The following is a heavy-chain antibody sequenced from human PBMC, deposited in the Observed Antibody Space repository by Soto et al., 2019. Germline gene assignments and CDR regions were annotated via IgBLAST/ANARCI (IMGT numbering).Heavy chain of an antibody. Sequence: GGSLRLSCAASGFTFSDYYMSWIRQAPGKGLEWVSYISSSSSYTDYADSVKGRFTISRDNAKNSLYLQMNSLRAEDTAVYYCARDHRTPPHSSSWYWFDPWGQGTLVTVSS. D-gene: IGHD6-13*01. J-gene: IGHJ5*02. V-gene: IGHV3-11*05. CDR1: GFTFSDYY. CDR3: ARDHRTPPHSSSWYWFDP. CDR2: ISSSSSYT.